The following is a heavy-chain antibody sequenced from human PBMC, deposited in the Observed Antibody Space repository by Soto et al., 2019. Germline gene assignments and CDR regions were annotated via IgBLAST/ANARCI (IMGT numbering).Heavy chain of an antibody. CDR3: ARVTLRAGNWFDP. CDR1: GYTFTDYF. V-gene: IGHV1-2*02. CDR2: INPKSRGT. Sequence: ASVNVSGKSSGYTFTDYFIHWVRQAPGQGFEWMGWINPKSRGTTYAQKFQGRVTMTRDTSNTTAYMELRGLRSDDTAIYYCARVTLRAGNWFDPWGQGTLVTVSS. J-gene: IGHJ5*02.